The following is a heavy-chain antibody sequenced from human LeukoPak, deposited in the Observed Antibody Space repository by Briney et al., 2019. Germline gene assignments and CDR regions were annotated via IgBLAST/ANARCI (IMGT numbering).Heavy chain of an antibody. CDR1: GYTFTGYY. CDR2: INPNSGGT. D-gene: IGHD2-2*01. CDR3: ARVTYCSSTSCYYYFDP. V-gene: IGHV1-2*02. Sequence: ASVNVSCKASGYTFTGYYMHWVRQAPGQGLEWMGWINPNSGGTNYAQKFQGRVTMTRDTSISTAYMELSRLRSDDTAVYYCARVTYCSSTSCYYYFDPWGQGTLVTVSS. J-gene: IGHJ5*02.